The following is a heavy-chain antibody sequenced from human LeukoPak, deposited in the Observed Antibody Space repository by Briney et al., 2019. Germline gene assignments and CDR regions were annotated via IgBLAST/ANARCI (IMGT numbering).Heavy chain of an antibody. CDR1: GASISGYY. D-gene: IGHD2-8*01. CDR2: LYFSGNT. V-gene: IGHV4-59*08. J-gene: IGHJ6*02. CDR3: ARRQGSCTNGICHRSYGMDV. Sequence: SETLSLTCTVSGASISGYYWSWIRQPPGRGLEWIGYLYFSGNTNYNPSLKSRVTISVDTSKNQFSLKLSSVTAADTAVYYCARRQGSCTNGICHRSYGMDVWGQGTTVTVSS.